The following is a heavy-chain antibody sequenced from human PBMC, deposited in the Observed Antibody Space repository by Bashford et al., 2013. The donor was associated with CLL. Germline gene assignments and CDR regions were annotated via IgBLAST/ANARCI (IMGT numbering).Heavy chain of an antibody. D-gene: IGHD4-17*01. V-gene: IGHV4-4*02. CDR2: IYHNGST. Sequence: SETLSLTCAVSGGLHHPVSNWWSWLRQTPGKGLEWIAEIYHNGSTYYNPSLKSRVTMSVDTSKNQFSLKLSSVTAADTGVYYCARVPYGDYSYYFDFWGQGTLVTVSS. CDR3: ARVPYGDYSYYFDF. CDR1: GGLHHPVSNW. J-gene: IGHJ4*02.